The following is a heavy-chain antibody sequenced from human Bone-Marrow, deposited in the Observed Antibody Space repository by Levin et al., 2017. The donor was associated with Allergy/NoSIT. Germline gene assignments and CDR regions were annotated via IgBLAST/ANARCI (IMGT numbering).Heavy chain of an antibody. J-gene: IGHJ6*02. CDR2: INPNSGGT. V-gene: IGHV1-2*02. CDR3: ARPFPGCSSTSCYGGMDV. D-gene: IGHD2-2*01. Sequence: GESLKISCKASGYTFTGYYMHWVRQAPGQGLEWMGWINPNSGGTNYAQKFQGRVTMTSDTSISTAYMEMNRLISDDTAVYYCARPFPGCSSTSCYGGMDVWGRGTAVTVSS. CDR1: GYTFTGYY.